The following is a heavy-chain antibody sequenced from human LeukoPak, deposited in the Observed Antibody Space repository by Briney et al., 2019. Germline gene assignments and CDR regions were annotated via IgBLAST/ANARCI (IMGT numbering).Heavy chain of an antibody. CDR1: GFTFSSYG. D-gene: IGHD5-18*01. V-gene: IGHV3-30*03. J-gene: IGHJ4*02. Sequence: GGSLRLSCAASGFTFSSYGMHWVRQAPGKGLEWVAVISYDGSNKYYADSVRGRFTISRDSSKNTLYLQMNNLRVEDTAVYYCSRNGRGDSPGWGQGTLVTVSS. CDR3: SRNGRGDSPG. CDR2: ISYDGSNK.